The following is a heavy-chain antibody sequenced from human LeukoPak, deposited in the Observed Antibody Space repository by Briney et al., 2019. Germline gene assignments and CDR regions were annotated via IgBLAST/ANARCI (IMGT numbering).Heavy chain of an antibody. V-gene: IGHV3-23*01. Sequence: GGSLRLSCAASGFTFSTYAMSWVRQAPGKGLEWVSLIGGSDGRTRYADSVKGRFTISRDNSKNTLYLEMNSLRAEDTAVYYCAKDSSSYDWGYMDVWGKGTTVTIFS. J-gene: IGHJ6*03. D-gene: IGHD3-22*01. CDR2: IGGSDGRT. CDR3: AKDSSSYDWGYMDV. CDR1: GFTFSTYA.